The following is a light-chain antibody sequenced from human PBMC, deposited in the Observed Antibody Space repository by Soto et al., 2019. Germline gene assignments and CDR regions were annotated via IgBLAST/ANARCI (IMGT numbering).Light chain of an antibody. CDR1: QSVSSN. V-gene: IGKV3-15*01. J-gene: IGKJ1*01. CDR2: GAS. Sequence: EIVMTQSPATLSVSPGERATLSCRASQSVSSNLAWYQQKPGQAPRLLIYGASTRATGIPARFSGSGSGTEFNHTISGLQSEDFAVNYCQQYNNWPGTFGQGTKVEIK. CDR3: QQYNNWPGT.